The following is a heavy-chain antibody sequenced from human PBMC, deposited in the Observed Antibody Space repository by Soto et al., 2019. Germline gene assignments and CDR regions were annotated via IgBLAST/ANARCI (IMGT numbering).Heavy chain of an antibody. CDR3: ARMSNGYSKD. Sequence: SETLSLTCTVSGDSISSYNWFWIRQPPGKGLEWIGYLDYSGSTKYNPSLKSRLTISVDPSKNRFSLALSSVTAADTAVYFCARMSNGYSKDWGQGTLVTVSS. J-gene: IGHJ4*02. CDR1: GDSISSYN. CDR2: LDYSGST. D-gene: IGHD2-8*01. V-gene: IGHV4-59*01.